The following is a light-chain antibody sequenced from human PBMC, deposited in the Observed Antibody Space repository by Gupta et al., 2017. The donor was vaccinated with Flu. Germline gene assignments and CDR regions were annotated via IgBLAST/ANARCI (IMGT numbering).Light chain of an antibody. V-gene: IGLV3-19*01. CDR2: GEN. CDR3: NSRDSSGNHVV. J-gene: IGLJ2*01. Sequence: SSELTQDPSVSVALGQTVRITCQGDSLRSSYASWYQQKPVQAPVLVIYGENNRPSGIPDRFFGSSSGNTASLTITGAQAEDEGDYYCNSRDSSGNHVVFGGGTKLTVL. CDR1: SLRSSY.